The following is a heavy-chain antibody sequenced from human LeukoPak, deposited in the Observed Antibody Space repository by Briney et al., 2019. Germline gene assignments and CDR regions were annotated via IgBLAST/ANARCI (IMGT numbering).Heavy chain of an antibody. V-gene: IGHV4-59*01. CDR1: GGSISSYC. J-gene: IGHJ4*02. CDR3: ARRTYFYDSSGYYFDY. Sequence: PSETLSLTCTVSGGSISSYCWSWIRQPPGKGLECIRYIYYSGSTNYNPSLKSRVTISVDTSKNQFSLKLSSVTAADTAVYYCARRTYFYDSSGYYFDYWGQGTLVTVSS. D-gene: IGHD3-22*01. CDR2: IYYSGST.